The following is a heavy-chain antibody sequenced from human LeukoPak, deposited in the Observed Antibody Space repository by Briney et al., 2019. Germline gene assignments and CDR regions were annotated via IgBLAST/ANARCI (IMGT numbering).Heavy chain of an antibody. D-gene: IGHD2-2*01. Sequence: GRSLRLSCVASGFTFNNYGMHWVHQAPGKGLEWVAVISYDGSNEYYGDSVKGRFTISRENSENTLYLQMNSLGVEDTAVYYCAKDMDCSSINCHSTNYFDYWGQGTPVTVSS. CDR1: GFTFNNYG. V-gene: IGHV3-30*18. J-gene: IGHJ4*02. CDR2: ISYDGSNE. CDR3: AKDMDCSSINCHSTNYFDY.